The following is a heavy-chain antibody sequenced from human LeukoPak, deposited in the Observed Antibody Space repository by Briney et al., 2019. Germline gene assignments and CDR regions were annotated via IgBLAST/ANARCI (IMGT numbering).Heavy chain of an antibody. CDR3: ARHKIGFDDYGDYGYFDY. J-gene: IGHJ4*02. CDR1: GGSFSGYY. V-gene: IGHV4-34*01. D-gene: IGHD4-17*01. CDR2: INHSGST. Sequence: SETLSLTCAVYGGSFSGYYWSWIRQPPGKGLEWIGEINHSGSTNYNPSLKSRVTISVDTSKNQFSLKLSSVTAADTAVYYCARHKIGFDDYGDYGYFDYWGQGTLVTVSS.